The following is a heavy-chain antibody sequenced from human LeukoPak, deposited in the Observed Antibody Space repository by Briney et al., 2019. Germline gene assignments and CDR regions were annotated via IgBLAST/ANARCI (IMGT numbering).Heavy chain of an antibody. V-gene: IGHV4-59*01. CDR3: ARDGYNLGFDY. D-gene: IGHD5-24*01. J-gene: IGHJ4*02. CDR2: IYYSGST. Sequence: SETLSLTCTVSGGSISSYYWSWIRQPPGKGLEWIGYIYYSGSTNYNPSLKSRVTISVDTSKNQFSLKLSSVTAADTAVYYCARDGYNLGFDYWGQGTLVTVSS. CDR1: GGSISSYY.